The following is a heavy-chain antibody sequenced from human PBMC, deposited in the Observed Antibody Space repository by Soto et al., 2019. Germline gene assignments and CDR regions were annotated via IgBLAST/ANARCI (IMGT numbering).Heavy chain of an antibody. D-gene: IGHD5-12*01. J-gene: IGHJ5*02. CDR2: TYYRSKWYN. CDR3: AKGDNLGPKTGYAFDP. CDR1: GDSVSSNSAA. V-gene: IGHV6-1*01. Sequence: SQTLSLTCAISGDSVSSNSAAWNWIRQSPSRGLEWLGRTYYRSKWYNDYAVSVKSRIIINPDTSNNQFSLQLNSVTPEDTAVYFCAKGDNLGPKTGYAFDPWGQGIMVTVSS.